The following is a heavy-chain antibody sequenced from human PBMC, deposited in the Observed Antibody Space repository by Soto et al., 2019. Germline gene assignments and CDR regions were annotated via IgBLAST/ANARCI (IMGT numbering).Heavy chain of an antibody. D-gene: IGHD6-13*01. CDR2: TSYDGSNK. J-gene: IGHJ4*02. CDR1: GFTFSSYA. V-gene: IGHV3-30*04. CDR3: ARDRSIAAADPFDY. Sequence: GGSLRLSCAASGFTFSSYAIHWVRQAPGKGLEWVTVTSYDGSNKYYADSVRGRFTISRDNSKNTLYLQMNSLRAEDTAVYYCARDRSIAAADPFDYWGQGTLVTVSS.